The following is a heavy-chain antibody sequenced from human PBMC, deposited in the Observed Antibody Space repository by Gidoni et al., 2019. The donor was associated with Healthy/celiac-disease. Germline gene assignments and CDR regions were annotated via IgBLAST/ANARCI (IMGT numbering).Heavy chain of an antibody. D-gene: IGHD3-3*01. J-gene: IGHJ5*02. CDR1: GLTVSDNY. Sequence: EVQLVESGGGVVQPGWSLRLPCAASGLTVSDNYMSWLRQAPGKGLEWVSMMYAVGTTYYLDSVKGRFTISRDNSKNTLYLQMNSLRAEDTAVYYCVRWSGIFYDHWGPGTLVTVSS. V-gene: IGHV3-66*01. CDR2: MYAVGTT. CDR3: VRWSGIFYDH.